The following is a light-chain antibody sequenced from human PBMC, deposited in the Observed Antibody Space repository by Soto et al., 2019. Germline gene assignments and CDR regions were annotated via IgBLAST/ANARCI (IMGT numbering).Light chain of an antibody. J-gene: IGLJ3*02. CDR1: SSDVGGYNY. Sequence: QPVLTQPASVSGSPGQSITISCTGTSSDVGGYNYVSWYQQHPGKAPKLMIYDVSNRPSGVSNRFSGSKSGNTASLTISGLQAEDEAYYYCSSYTSSRKVFGGGTKVTVL. CDR3: SSYTSSRKV. CDR2: DVS. V-gene: IGLV2-14*01.